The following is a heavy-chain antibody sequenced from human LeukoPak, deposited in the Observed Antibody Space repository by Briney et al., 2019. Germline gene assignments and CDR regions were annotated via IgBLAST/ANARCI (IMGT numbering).Heavy chain of an antibody. D-gene: IGHD2-15*01. CDR1: GLTFSSYA. CDR2: ISSSSSYI. CDR3: ARVLRYCSGGNCYSGGLGYMDV. J-gene: IGHJ6*03. V-gene: IGHV3-21*04. Sequence: GGSLRLSCVASGLTFSSYAMSWVRQAPGKGLEWVSSISSSSSYIYYADSVKGRFTISRDNAKNSLFLQMNSLRAEDTAVYYCARVLRYCSGGNCYSGGLGYMDVWGKGTTVTISS.